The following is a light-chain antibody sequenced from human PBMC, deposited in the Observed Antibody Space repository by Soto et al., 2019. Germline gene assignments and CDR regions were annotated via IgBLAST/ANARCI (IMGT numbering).Light chain of an antibody. Sequence: QSVLTRPPSASGTPGQRVTISCSGSSSNIGRNTVSWYQQVPGTAPKLLIFSTNQRPSGVPDRFSGTKSGTSASLAISGLQSEDEADYYCAAWDGSLNGPVFGGGTKLTVL. CDR1: SSNIGRNT. V-gene: IGLV1-44*01. CDR3: AAWDGSLNGPV. CDR2: STN. J-gene: IGLJ2*01.